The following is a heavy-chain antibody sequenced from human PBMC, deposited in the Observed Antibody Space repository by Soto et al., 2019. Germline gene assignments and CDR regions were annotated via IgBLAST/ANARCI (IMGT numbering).Heavy chain of an antibody. CDR2: IYYSGST. V-gene: IGHV4-61*01. Sequence: QVQLQESGPGLVKPSETLSLTCTVSGGSVSSGSYYWSWIRQPPGKGLEWIGYIYYSGSTNYNPSLKSRVTISVDTSKNQFSLKLSSVTAADTAVYYCARVTMFRGVLYGMDVWGQGTTVTVSS. D-gene: IGHD3-10*01. CDR1: GGSVSSGSYY. CDR3: ARVTMFRGVLYGMDV. J-gene: IGHJ6*02.